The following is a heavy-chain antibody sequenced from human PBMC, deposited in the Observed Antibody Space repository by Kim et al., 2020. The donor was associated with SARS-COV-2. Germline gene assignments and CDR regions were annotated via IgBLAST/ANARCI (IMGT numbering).Heavy chain of an antibody. V-gene: IGHV3-74*01. D-gene: IGHD2-2*01. CDR2: ITSDGSST. CDR3: ARWDLLEDDIVVVPAAPVGFDD. CDR1: GFTFSSYW. Sequence: GGSLRLSCAASGFTFSSYWMHWVRQAPGKGLVWVSRITSDGSSTSYAASVKGRFTISRDNAKNTLYLQMNSLRAEDTAVYYCARWDLLEDDIVVVPAAPVGFDDWGQGTMVTVSS. J-gene: IGHJ4*01.